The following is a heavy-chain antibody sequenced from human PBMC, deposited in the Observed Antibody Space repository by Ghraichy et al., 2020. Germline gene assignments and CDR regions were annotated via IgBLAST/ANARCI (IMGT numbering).Heavy chain of an antibody. V-gene: IGHV4-28*01. J-gene: IGHJ6*03. CDR1: GYSISSSNW. Sequence: SETLSLTCAVSGYSISSSNWWGWIRQPPGKGLEWIGYIYYSGSTYYNPSLKSRVTMSVDTSKNQFSLKLSSVTAVDTAVYYCARIGSGSFTYYYMDVWGKGTTVTVSS. CDR3: ARIGSGSFTYYYMDV. D-gene: IGHD3-10*01. CDR2: IYYSGST.